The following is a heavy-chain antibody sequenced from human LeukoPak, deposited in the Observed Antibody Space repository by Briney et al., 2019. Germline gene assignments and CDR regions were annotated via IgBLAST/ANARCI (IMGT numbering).Heavy chain of an antibody. V-gene: IGHV4-59*12. CDR3: ARRDIVVVPAAEKYYFDY. CDR1: GGSISSYY. CDR2: IYYSGST. J-gene: IGHJ4*02. D-gene: IGHD2-2*01. Sequence: SETLSLTCTVSGGSISSYYWSWIRQPPGKGLEWIGYIYYSGSTNYNPSLKSRVTISVDTSKNQFSLKLSSVTAADTAVYYCARRDIVVVPAAEKYYFDYWGQGTLVTVSS.